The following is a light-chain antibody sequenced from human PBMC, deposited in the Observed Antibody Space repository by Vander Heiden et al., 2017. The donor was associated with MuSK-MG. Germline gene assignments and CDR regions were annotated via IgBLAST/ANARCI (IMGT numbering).Light chain of an antibody. CDR2: EDS. J-gene: IGLJ1*01. CDR1: KLGNKY. V-gene: IGLV3-1*01. CDR3: QAWDSTTYV. Sequence: SYELTQPPSLSVSPGQTASITCSGDKLGNKYVSWYQQRPGQSPVLVIYEDSKRPSGIPERFSGSNSGNTATLTITGTQAMDEADYYCQAWDSTTYVFGAGTRVTVL.